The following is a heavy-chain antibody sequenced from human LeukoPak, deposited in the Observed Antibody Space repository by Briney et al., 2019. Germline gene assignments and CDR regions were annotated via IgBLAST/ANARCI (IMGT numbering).Heavy chain of an antibody. Sequence: SETLSLTCAVSGGSISSSNWWSWVRQPPGKGLEWIGEIYHSGSTNYNPSLKSRVTISVDKSKNQFSLKLSSVTAADTAVYYCARDIVVVVAATNYYYYGMDVWGQGTTVTVSS. CDR2: IYHSGST. D-gene: IGHD2-15*01. CDR1: GGSISSSNW. V-gene: IGHV4-4*02. CDR3: ARDIVVVVAATNYYYYGMDV. J-gene: IGHJ6*02.